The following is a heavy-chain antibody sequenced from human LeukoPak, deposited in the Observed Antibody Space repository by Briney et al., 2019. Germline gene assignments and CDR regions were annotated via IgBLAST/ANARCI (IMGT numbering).Heavy chain of an antibody. CDR2: IYSGGST. CDR3: ASDLGYYYDSSGYTYP. D-gene: IGHD3-22*01. J-gene: IGHJ5*02. Sequence: GGSLRLSCAASGFTVSSNYMSWVRQAPGKGLEWVSVIYSGGSTYYADSVKGRFTISRDNSKNTLYLQMNSLRAEDTAVYYCASDLGYYYDSSGYTYPWGQGTLVTVSS. CDR1: GFTVSSNY. V-gene: IGHV3-66*01.